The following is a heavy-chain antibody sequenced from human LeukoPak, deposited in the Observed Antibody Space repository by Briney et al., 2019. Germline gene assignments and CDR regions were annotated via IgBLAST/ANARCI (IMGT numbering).Heavy chain of an antibody. J-gene: IGHJ4*02. CDR1: GYTFTSYD. V-gene: IGHV1-8*01. Sequence: ASVKVSCKASGYTFTSYDINWVRQATGQGLEWMGYLNPRSGDTGYAQKFQGRGTMTWDTSISTAYMELSSLRSEDTAVYYCARDFRFSDYWGQGTLVTVSS. CDR2: LNPRSGDT. CDR3: ARDFRFSDY.